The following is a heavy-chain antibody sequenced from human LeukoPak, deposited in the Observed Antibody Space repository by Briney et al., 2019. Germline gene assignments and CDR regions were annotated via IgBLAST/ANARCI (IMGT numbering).Heavy chain of an antibody. V-gene: IGHV4-59*01. CDR3: ARGGRRELRCSSTSCCPSMTNWFDP. CDR1: GGSISSYY. Sequence: PSETLSLTCTVSGGSISSYYWSWIRQPPGKGLEWIGYIYYSGSTNYNPSLKSRVTISVDTSKNQFSLKLSSVTAADTAVYYCARGGRRELRCSSTSCCPSMTNWFDPWGQGTLVTVSS. D-gene: IGHD2-2*01. J-gene: IGHJ5*02. CDR2: IYYSGST.